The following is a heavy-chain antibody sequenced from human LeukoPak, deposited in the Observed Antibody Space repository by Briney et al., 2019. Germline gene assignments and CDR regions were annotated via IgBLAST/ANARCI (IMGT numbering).Heavy chain of an antibody. CDR2: IYFCGST. D-gene: IGHD2-15*01. J-gene: IGHJ5*02. CDR3: ARLGNCSGGSCYGIRPNWFDP. V-gene: IGHV4-59*08. Sequence: SATLSLTYTVAGGSISSYYWSWRRPPPGKGVEWSGIIYFCGSTNYNPTLKSRVTITVDASKSPFSLKLSSVTAADTAVYYCARLGNCSGGSCYGIRPNWFDPWGQGTLVTVSS. CDR1: GGSISSYY.